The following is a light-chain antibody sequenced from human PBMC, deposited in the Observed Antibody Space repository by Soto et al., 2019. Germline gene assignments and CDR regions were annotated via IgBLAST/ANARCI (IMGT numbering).Light chain of an antibody. V-gene: IGKV3-20*01. J-gene: IGKJ4*01. CDR1: QSVSSSY. Sequence: EIVLTQSPGTLSLSPGERATLSCRASQSVSSSYLIWYQQKPGQAPRLLIYGASTRVAGIPDRFSGTGSGTDFTLTISRLEPEDCAVYYCQQYGSSPLTFGGGTKVEIK. CDR2: GAS. CDR3: QQYGSSPLT.